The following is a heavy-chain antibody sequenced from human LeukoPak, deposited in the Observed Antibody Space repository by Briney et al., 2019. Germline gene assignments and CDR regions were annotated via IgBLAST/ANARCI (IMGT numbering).Heavy chain of an antibody. J-gene: IGHJ5*02. D-gene: IGHD3-10*01. CDR1: GFTFSSYA. Sequence: GGSLRLSCAASGFTFSSYAMSWVRQAPGKGLEWVANIKQDGSEKYYVDSVKGRFTISRDNAKNSLYLQMNSLRAEDTAVYYCARDRMSGSYYNQGPNWFDPWGQGTLVTVSS. V-gene: IGHV3-7*01. CDR2: IKQDGSEK. CDR3: ARDRMSGSYYNQGPNWFDP.